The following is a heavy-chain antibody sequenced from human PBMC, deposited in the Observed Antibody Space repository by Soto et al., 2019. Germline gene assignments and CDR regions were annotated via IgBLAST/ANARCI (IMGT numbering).Heavy chain of an antibody. CDR3: ARDSGASSDGVYYFDS. CDR1: GVSTSSYNF. J-gene: IGHJ4*02. Sequence: SETLSLTCTVSGVSTSSYNFWCGSRQPPEELQDVIAHIYYSGNTVYAPSLKNRLAISRDTSKNQFSLMLSSVTAEDTAVYFCARDSGASSDGVYYFDSWGQGTLVTVYS. CDR2: IYYSGNT. D-gene: IGHD3-10*01. V-gene: IGHV4-59*12.